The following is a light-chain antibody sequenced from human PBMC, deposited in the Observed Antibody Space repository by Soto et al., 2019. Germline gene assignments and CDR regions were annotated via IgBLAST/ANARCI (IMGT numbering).Light chain of an antibody. Sequence: EIMMTQSPATLSVSTGERATLSCRASQSVSSNLAWYQQKPGQAPRLLIYGAPTRATGIPARFSGSGSETDFTLTINRLEPEDFALYYCQHYHSGHRIAFGQGTRLEI. V-gene: IGKV3-15*01. J-gene: IGKJ5*01. CDR2: GAP. CDR3: QHYHSGHRIA. CDR1: QSVSSN.